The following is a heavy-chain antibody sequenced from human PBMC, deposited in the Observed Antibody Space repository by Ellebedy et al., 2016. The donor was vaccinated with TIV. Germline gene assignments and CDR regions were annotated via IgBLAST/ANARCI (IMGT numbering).Heavy chain of an antibody. J-gene: IGHJ3*01. V-gene: IGHV1-69*04. CDR3: AKVGRYDDFDV. Sequence: SVKVSCXASGGNFNNYAIHWVRQAPGQGLEWMGRIIPIVAIPNYEQKFRDRVTITADKSTRTPYMELSSLRSEDTAIYYCAKVGRYDDFDVWGQGTMVTVSS. CDR2: IIPIVAIP. CDR1: GGNFNNYA. D-gene: IGHD3-16*02.